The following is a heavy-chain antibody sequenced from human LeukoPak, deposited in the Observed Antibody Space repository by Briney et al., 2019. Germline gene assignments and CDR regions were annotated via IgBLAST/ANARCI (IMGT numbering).Heavy chain of an antibody. CDR1: GYTFTGYY. CDR3: ASGGELRYFDWLSRVLSMDY. CDR2: INPNSGGT. Sequence: ASVKVSCKASGYTFTGYYMHWVRQAPGQGLEWMGWINPNSGGTNYAQKFQGRVTMTRDTSISTAYMELSRLRSDDTAVYYCASGGELRYFDWLSRVLSMDYWGQGTLVTVSS. J-gene: IGHJ4*02. D-gene: IGHD3-9*01. V-gene: IGHV1-2*02.